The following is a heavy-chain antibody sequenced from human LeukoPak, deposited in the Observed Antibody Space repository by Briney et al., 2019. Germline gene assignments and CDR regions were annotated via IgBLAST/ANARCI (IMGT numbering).Heavy chain of an antibody. CDR2: ISSSGSTI. V-gene: IGHV3-11*01. Sequence: GGSLRLSCAASGFTFSDYYMSWIRQAPGKGLEWVSYISSSGSTIYYADSVKGRFTISRDNAKNSLYLQMNSLRAEDTAVYYCVRDCSGGSCYGPPRGYYYYGMDVGGQGTTVTVSS. D-gene: IGHD2-15*01. J-gene: IGHJ6*02. CDR1: GFTFSDYY. CDR3: VRDCSGGSCYGPPRGYYYYGMDV.